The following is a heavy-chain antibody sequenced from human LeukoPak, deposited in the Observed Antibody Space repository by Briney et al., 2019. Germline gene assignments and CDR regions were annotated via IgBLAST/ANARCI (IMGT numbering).Heavy chain of an antibody. Sequence: GRSLRLSCAASGFTFSSYAMHWVRQAPGQGLEWMGIINPNGGSTSYAQKFQGRVTMTRDMSTSTVYMGLSSLRSEDTAMYYCARGTDYSYYYFMDVWGKGTTVTVSS. CDR1: GFTFSSYA. CDR3: ARGTDYSYYYFMDV. D-gene: IGHD2-15*01. CDR2: INPNGGST. J-gene: IGHJ6*03. V-gene: IGHV1-46*01.